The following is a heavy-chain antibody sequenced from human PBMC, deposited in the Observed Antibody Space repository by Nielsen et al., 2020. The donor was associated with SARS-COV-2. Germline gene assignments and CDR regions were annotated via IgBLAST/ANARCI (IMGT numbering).Heavy chain of an antibody. CDR3: AKVLHRYYDILTGYPYYYGMDV. J-gene: IGHJ6*02. CDR2: ISYDGSSK. D-gene: IGHD3-9*01. Sequence: VRQAPGKGLEWVAVISYDGSSKYYADSVKGRFTISRDNSKNTLYLQMNSLRAEDTAVYYCAKVLHRYYDILTGYPYYYGMDVWGQGTTVTVSS. V-gene: IGHV3-30*18.